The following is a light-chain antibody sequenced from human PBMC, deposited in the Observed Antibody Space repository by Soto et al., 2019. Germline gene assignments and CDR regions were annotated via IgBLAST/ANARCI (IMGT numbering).Light chain of an antibody. CDR1: QTVSNNY. J-gene: IGKJ5*01. Sequence: EIVLTHSPGTLALSTGDRATLSCRASQTVSNNYLAWCQQKPGQAPRVIMYGASRRATGIPDRFSGGGSGTDFTLTISRLEPEDFAVYFCQQYAGPPTTFGQGARLEI. CDR2: GAS. V-gene: IGKV3-20*01. CDR3: QQYAGPPTT.